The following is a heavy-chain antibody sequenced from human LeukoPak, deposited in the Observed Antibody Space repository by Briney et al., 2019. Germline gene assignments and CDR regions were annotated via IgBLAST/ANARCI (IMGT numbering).Heavy chain of an antibody. Sequence: GGSLRLSCAASGFTFSSYSMNWVRQAPGKGLEWVSFISSSSSSINYADSVKGRFTISRDNSKNTLYLQMNSLRAEDTAVYYCASSGWYDYFDSWGQGTLVTVSS. CDR3: ASSGWYDYFDS. J-gene: IGHJ4*02. CDR1: GFTFSSYS. CDR2: ISSSSSSI. V-gene: IGHV3-21*04. D-gene: IGHD6-19*01.